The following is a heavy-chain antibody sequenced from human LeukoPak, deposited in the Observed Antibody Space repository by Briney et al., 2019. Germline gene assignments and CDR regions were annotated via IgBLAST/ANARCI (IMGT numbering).Heavy chain of an antibody. V-gene: IGHV3-23*01. Sequence: GGSLRLSCAASGFTFSSYAMSWVRQAPGKGLEWVSAISGSGGSTYYADSVKGRFTISRDNSKNTLYLQMNSLRAEDTAVYYCAKEKGTYDSSGYYHRGYFDYWGQGTLVTVSS. J-gene: IGHJ4*02. D-gene: IGHD3-22*01. CDR1: GFTFSSYA. CDR2: ISGSGGST. CDR3: AKEKGTYDSSGYYHRGYFDY.